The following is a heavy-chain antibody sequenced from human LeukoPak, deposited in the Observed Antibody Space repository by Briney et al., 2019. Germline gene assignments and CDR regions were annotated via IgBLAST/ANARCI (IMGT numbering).Heavy chain of an antibody. CDR2: ISSSSSSI. Sequence: GGSLRLSCAASGFTFSSYWMSWVRQAPGKGLEWVSCISSSSSSIYYGDSVKGRFTISRDNAKNSLYLQMNSLRAEDTAVYYCARDQGTPGPSYFDSWGQGTLVTVSS. D-gene: IGHD2-15*01. V-gene: IGHV3-21*01. CDR1: GFTFSSYW. CDR3: ARDQGTPGPSYFDS. J-gene: IGHJ4*02.